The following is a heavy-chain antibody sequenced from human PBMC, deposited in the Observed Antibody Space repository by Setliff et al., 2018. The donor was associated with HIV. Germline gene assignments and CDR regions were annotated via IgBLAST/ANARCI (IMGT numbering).Heavy chain of an antibody. V-gene: IGHV1-69*02. CDR1: RSTFNSHT. CDR2: TIPILGVA. D-gene: IGHD3-3*01. CDR3: VRGVQSPPHYSYYYMDV. J-gene: IGHJ6*03. Sequence: ASVKVSCKASRSTFNSHTINWVRQAPGQGLDWMGRTIPILGVANYAQRFQGKVTITADKSTSTAYTELTSLRFDDTAMYYCVRGVQSPPHYSYYYMDVWGEGTMVTVSS.